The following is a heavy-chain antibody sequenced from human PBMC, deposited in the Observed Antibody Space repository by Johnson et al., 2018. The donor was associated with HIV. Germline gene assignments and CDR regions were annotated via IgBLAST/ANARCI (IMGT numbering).Heavy chain of an antibody. CDR1: GFTVSSNY. CDR2: IYSGDST. J-gene: IGHJ3*01. D-gene: IGHD3-9*01. CDR3: VKGFRRYLKFGGGLLDAFDL. Sequence: VQLVESGGGLVQPGGSLRLSCAASGFTVSSNYMSWVRQAPGKGLEWVSVIYSGDSTYYADSVKGRVTISRDTAKNSLYLQMNSLRPEDTAFYHCVKGFRRYLKFGGGLLDAFDLWGQGTMVTVSS. V-gene: IGHV3-66*02.